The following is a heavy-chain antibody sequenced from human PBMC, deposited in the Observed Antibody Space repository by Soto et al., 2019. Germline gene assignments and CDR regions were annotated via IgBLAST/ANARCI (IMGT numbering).Heavy chain of an antibody. CDR3: ARAYTDDFDY. J-gene: IGHJ4*02. CDR2: VFWHDDK. D-gene: IGHD2-21*01. V-gene: IGHV2-5*01. Sequence: QITLKESGPTLVKPTQTLTLTCPFSGFSFGVSGVGVGWIRQPPGKALEWLALVFWHDDKRYNPSLRSRLTITTDAPKNQVVPTMTNMDPLATATYFCARAYTDDFDYWGQGTRVSVSS. CDR1: GFSFGVSGVG.